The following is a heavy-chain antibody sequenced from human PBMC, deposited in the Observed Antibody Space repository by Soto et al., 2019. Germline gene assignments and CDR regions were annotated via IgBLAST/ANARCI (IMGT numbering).Heavy chain of an antibody. CDR2: ISGSGGST. V-gene: IGHV3-23*01. CDR3: AKVGDFWRGYYKFDY. CDR1: GFTFSSYA. J-gene: IGHJ4*02. D-gene: IGHD3-3*01. Sequence: GGSLRLSCAASGFTFSSYAMSWVRQAPGKGLEWVSAISGSGGSTYYADSVKGRFTISRDNSKNTPYLQMNSLRAEDTAVYYCAKVGDFWRGYYKFDYWGQGTLVTVSS.